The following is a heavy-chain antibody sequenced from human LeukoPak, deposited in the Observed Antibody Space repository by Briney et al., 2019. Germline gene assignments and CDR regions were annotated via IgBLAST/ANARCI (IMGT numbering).Heavy chain of an antibody. CDR2: IKSDGGNT. CDR3: VRGTGYLVFDD. D-gene: IGHD3/OR15-3a*01. CDR1: GFTFSSFW. Sequence: GSLRLSCAASGFTFSSFWMHWVRQAPGKGLVWVSRIKSDGGNTFYADSVKGRFTISRDNAKNTLYLQMNSLRGEDTAVYYCVRGTGYLVFDDWGQGTLVTVSS. J-gene: IGHJ4*02. V-gene: IGHV3-74*01.